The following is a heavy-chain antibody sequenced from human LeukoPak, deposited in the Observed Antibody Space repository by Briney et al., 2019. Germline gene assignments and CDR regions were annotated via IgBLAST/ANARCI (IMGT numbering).Heavy chain of an antibody. CDR3: ARDYDILTGYYKLDP. CDR2: INPNSGGT. CDR1: GYTFTGYY. V-gene: IGHV1-2*02. Sequence: GASVKVSCKASGYTFTGYYMHWVRQAPGQGLEWMGWINPNSGGTNYAQKFQGRVTMTRDTSISTAYMELSRLRSDGTAVYYCARDYDILTGYYKLDPWGQGTLVAVSS. J-gene: IGHJ5*02. D-gene: IGHD3-9*01.